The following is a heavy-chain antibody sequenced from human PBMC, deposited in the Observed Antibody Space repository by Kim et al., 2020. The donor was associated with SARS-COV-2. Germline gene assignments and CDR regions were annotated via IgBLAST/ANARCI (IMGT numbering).Heavy chain of an antibody. V-gene: IGHV1-58*01. J-gene: IGHJ4*02. D-gene: IGHD2-21*02. CDR1: GFTFTSSA. Sequence: SVKVSCKASGFTFTSSAVQWVRQARGQRLEWIGWIVVGSGNTNYAQKFQERVTITRDMSTSTAYMELSSLRSEDTAVYYCAAVDIVVVTANDRGGSDWGQGTLVTVSS. CDR2: IVVGSGNT. CDR3: AAVDIVVVTANDRGGSD.